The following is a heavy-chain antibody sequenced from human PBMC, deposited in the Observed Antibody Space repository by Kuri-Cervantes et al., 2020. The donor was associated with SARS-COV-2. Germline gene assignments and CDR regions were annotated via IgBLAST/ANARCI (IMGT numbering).Heavy chain of an antibody. CDR3: AGAHSGSYFGNDY. CDR2: IYHNGGA. V-gene: IGHV4-30-2*06. J-gene: IGHJ4*02. CDR1: GGSITSGGYS. Sequence: SETLSLTCAVSGGSITSGGYSWSWLRQSPGKGLEWIGYIYHNGGALYNPSLKSRVTISVDTSKNQFSLKLSSVTAADTAVYYCAGAHSGSYFGNDYWGQGTLVTVSS. D-gene: IGHD1-26*01.